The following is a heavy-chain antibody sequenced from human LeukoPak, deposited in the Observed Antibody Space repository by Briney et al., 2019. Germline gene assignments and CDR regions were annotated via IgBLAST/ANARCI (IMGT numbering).Heavy chain of an antibody. V-gene: IGHV1-69*13. Sequence: GASVKVSCKASGGTFSSYAISWVRQAPGQGLEWMGGIIPIFGTANYAQKFQGRVTITADESTSTAYMELSSLRSEDTAVYYCARSLEYSSSSHDAFDIWGQGTMVTVSS. J-gene: IGHJ3*02. CDR2: IIPIFGTA. D-gene: IGHD6-6*01. CDR3: ARSLEYSSSSHDAFDI. CDR1: GGTFSSYA.